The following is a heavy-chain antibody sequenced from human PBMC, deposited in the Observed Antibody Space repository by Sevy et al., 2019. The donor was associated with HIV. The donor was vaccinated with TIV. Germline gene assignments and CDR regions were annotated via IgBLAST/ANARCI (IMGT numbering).Heavy chain of an antibody. V-gene: IGHV3-7*01. Sequence: GGSLRLSCAASGFTFSSYWMTWVRQAPGKGLEWVANIKQDMSEKYYANSVKGRFTIARDNARNSLYLQMESLRAEDTAVYYCARAQQVTMLVVIGGLYFDFWGQGTLVTVSS. CDR2: IKQDMSEK. D-gene: IGHD3-22*01. CDR1: GFTFSSYW. CDR3: ARAQQVTMLVVIGGLYFDF. J-gene: IGHJ4*02.